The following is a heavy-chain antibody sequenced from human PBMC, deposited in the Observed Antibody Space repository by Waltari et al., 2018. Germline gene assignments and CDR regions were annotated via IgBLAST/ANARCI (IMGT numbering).Heavy chain of an antibody. D-gene: IGHD3-3*01. CDR3: ARKATVFGVGGYLDY. Sequence: QVQLVDSGGGVVQPGKSLRLSWAASGFTFNSYPLHWVRQAPGKGLEWVAVIAFDGSIKYDAKSWKGRVTISRGNSNNTLNLQMNSLTPEDTAVYYCARKATVFGVGGYLDYWGQGALVIVSS. V-gene: IGHV3-30*04. CDR1: GFTFNSYP. CDR2: IAFDGSIK. J-gene: IGHJ4*02.